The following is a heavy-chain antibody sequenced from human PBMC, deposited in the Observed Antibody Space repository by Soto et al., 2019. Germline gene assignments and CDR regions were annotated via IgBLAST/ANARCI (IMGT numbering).Heavy chain of an antibody. Sequence: PGGSLRLSCAASEFTFRSYWMHWVRQSPGKGLMWVSRISGDGSSTNYADSVKGRFTISRDNAKNTVYLQIDSLRAEDTAVYYCARSLPGTYGAFDLWGQGTMVTVS. CDR1: EFTFRSYW. CDR2: ISGDGSST. CDR3: ARSLPGTYGAFDL. J-gene: IGHJ3*01. D-gene: IGHD1-7*01. V-gene: IGHV3-74*01.